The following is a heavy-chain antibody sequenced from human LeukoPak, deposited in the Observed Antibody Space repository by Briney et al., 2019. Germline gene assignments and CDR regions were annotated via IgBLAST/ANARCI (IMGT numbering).Heavy chain of an antibody. CDR1: GYTFTGYY. CDR2: IIPNSGDA. Sequence: GASVKVSCKASGYTFTGYYLHWVRQAPGQGLEWMGWIIPNSGDANYAQKSQGRVTMTRDTSISTAYMELSRLRSDDTAVYYCARGVGPRYFDRWGRGTLVTVSS. J-gene: IGHJ2*01. V-gene: IGHV1-2*02. CDR3: ARGVGPRYFDR. D-gene: IGHD1-26*01.